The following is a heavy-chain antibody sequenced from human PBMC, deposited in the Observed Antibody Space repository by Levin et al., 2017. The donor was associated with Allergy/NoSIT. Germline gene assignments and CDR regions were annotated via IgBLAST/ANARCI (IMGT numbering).Heavy chain of an antibody. Sequence: SETLSLTCTVSGGSISSYYWSWIRQPPGKGLEWIGYIYYSGSTNYNPSLKSRVTISVDTSKNQFSLKLSSVTAADTAVYYCARHQPLLYPVNFDYWGQGTLVTVSS. V-gene: IGHV4-59*08. CDR1: GGSISSYY. CDR2: IYYSGST. D-gene: IGHD2-2*02. CDR3: ARHQPLLYPVNFDY. J-gene: IGHJ4*02.